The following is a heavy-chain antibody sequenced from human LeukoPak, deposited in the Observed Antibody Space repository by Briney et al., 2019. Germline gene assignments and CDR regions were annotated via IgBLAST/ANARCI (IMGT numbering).Heavy chain of an antibody. Sequence: SETLSLTCTVSGGSISSSSYYWGWIRQPPGKGLEWIGSIYYSGSTYYNPSLKSRVTISVDTSKNQFSLKLNSVTAADTAVYYCARQDSSGYFNWFDPWGQGTLVTVSS. CDR3: ARQDSSGYFNWFDP. CDR1: GGSISSSSYY. V-gene: IGHV4-39*07. J-gene: IGHJ5*02. CDR2: IYYSGST. D-gene: IGHD3-22*01.